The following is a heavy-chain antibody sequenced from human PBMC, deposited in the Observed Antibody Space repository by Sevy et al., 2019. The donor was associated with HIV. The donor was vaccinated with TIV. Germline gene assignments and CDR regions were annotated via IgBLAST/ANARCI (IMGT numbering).Heavy chain of an antibody. CDR1: GYSISSDYY. Sequence: SETLSLTCAVSGYSISSDYYWGWIRQPPGKGLEWIGSIYHSGYSYYNPSLKGRVTISVDTSKNQFSRKLSSLTAADTAVYYCGRAIGTKVDGLYYFDYWGQGTLVTVSS. CDR2: IYHSGYS. V-gene: IGHV4-38-2*01. CDR3: GRAIGTKVDGLYYFDY. J-gene: IGHJ4*02. D-gene: IGHD6-19*01.